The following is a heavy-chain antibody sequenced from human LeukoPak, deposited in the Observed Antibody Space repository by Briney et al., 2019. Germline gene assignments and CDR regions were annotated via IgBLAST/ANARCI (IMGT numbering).Heavy chain of an antibody. Sequence: SGTLCLTCAVSGGSISNTNWRSGVRQPPGKGLEWIGEVHLSGATNYNLSLESRVSMSIDKSKNHLSLEVTSVTAADTAIYYCTRESGGFSPFGFWGQGTLVTVSS. CDR2: VHLSGAT. V-gene: IGHV4-4*02. D-gene: IGHD1-26*01. J-gene: IGHJ4*02. CDR3: TRESGGFSPFGF. CDR1: GGSISNTNW.